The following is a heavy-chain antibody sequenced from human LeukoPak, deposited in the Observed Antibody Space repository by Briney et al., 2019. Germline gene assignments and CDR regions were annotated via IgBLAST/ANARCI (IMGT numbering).Heavy chain of an antibody. CDR2: ISIWSNYI. CDR1: GFTFSSYS. V-gene: IGHV3-21*01. Sequence: GGSLRLSCTTSGFTFSSYSMNWARQAPGRGLEWVSSISIWSNYIYYADSVKGRFTVSRDNAQNSLFLQMNSLRVEDTAVYYCATGRYCTGDTCNERVDYWGQGTLVTVSS. J-gene: IGHJ4*02. CDR3: ATGRYCTGDTCNERVDY. D-gene: IGHD2-8*02.